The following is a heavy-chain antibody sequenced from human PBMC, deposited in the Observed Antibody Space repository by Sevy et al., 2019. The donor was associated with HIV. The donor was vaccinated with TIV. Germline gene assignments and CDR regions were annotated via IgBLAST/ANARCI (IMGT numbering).Heavy chain of an antibody. V-gene: IGHV4-59*01. D-gene: IGHD3-9*01. CDR3: ARESYDILPGSRGMDV. CDR2: IYYSGST. J-gene: IGHJ6*02. Sequence: SETPSLTCTVSGGSISSYYWSWIRQPPGKRLEWIGYIYYSGSTNYNPSLKSRVTISVDTSKNQFSLKLRSVTAADTAVYYCARESYDILPGSRGMDVWGQGTTVTVSS. CDR1: GGSISSYY.